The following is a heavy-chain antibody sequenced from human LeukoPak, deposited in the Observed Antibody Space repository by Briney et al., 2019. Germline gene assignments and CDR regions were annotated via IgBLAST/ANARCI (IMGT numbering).Heavy chain of an antibody. Sequence: ASVKVSCKASGYTFTSYYMHRLRQAPGHGLEWMGIIRPTTGSTAYPQAFQGRVTMTRVTSTGTDYMELSSLKSEDTAVYYCARERDSSFYFDPWGQGTLVTVSS. CDR2: IRPTTGST. CDR3: ARERDSSFYFDP. CDR1: GYTFTSYY. V-gene: IGHV1-46*01. J-gene: IGHJ5*02. D-gene: IGHD2/OR15-2a*01.